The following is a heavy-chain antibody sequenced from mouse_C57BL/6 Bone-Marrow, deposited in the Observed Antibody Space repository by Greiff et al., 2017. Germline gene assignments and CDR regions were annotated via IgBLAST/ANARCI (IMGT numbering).Heavy chain of an antibody. CDR3: ARSGGYDGSSPAWFAY. V-gene: IGHV1-55*01. D-gene: IGHD1-1*01. CDR2: IYPGSGST. J-gene: IGHJ3*01. Sequence: QVQLQQPGAELVMPGASVKLSCKASGYTFTSYWITWVKQRPGQGLEWIGDIYPGSGSTNYNEKFKSKATLTVDPSSRTAYMQLSSLTSEDSAFYDCARSGGYDGSSPAWFAYWGQGTLVTVSA. CDR1: GYTFTSYW.